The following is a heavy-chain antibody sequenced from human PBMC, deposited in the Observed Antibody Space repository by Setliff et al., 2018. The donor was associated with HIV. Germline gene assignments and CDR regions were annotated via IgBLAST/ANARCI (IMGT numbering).Heavy chain of an antibody. J-gene: IGHJ4*02. CDR3: ARFRKFQLVGALDY. D-gene: IGHD1-26*01. V-gene: IGHV1-8*01. Sequence: ASVKVSCKASGYTFTNYDINWVRQATGQGLEWMGWMNPNSGNTGYAQKFQGRVTMTRNTSISTAYMELSSLRSEDTAVYYCARFRKFQLVGALDYWGRGTLVTVSS. CDR1: GYTFTNYD. CDR2: MNPNSGNT.